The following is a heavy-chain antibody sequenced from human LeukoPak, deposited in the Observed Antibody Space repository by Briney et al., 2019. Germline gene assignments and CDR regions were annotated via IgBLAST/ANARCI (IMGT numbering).Heavy chain of an antibody. CDR3: ARLYSGNDAYYFDY. Sequence: ASVKVSCKASGYIFTGYYMHWVRQAPGHGLEWMGWINPNSGGTNYAQTFQGRVTMTRDTSISTAYMELSRLRSDDTAVYYCARLYSGNDAYYFDYWGQGTLVTVSS. V-gene: IGHV1-2*02. J-gene: IGHJ4*02. CDR1: GYIFTGYY. CDR2: INPNSGGT. D-gene: IGHD5-12*01.